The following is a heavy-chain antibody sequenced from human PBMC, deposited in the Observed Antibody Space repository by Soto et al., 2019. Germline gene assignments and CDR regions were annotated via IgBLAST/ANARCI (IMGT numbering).Heavy chain of an antibody. CDR2: IYDSGST. CDR3: ASSSLGGLGWGSGSPFDY. V-gene: IGHV4-59*08. D-gene: IGHD3-10*01. J-gene: IGHJ4*02. CDR1: GGFISSYY. Sequence: QVQLQESGSGLVKPSETLSLTCTVSGGFISSYYWSWIRQPPGKGLEYIGYIYDSGSTNSNPSLKSRVTILLDTSKNQFSLKLSSVTAADTAVYYCASSSLGGLGWGSGSPFDYWGQGTLVTVSS.